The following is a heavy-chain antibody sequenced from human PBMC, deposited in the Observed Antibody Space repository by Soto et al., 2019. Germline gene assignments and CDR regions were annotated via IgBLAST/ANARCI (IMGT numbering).Heavy chain of an antibody. CDR2: ISSSSSYI. CDR3: AILRVVPAAMEGYYYYYGMDV. J-gene: IGHJ6*02. V-gene: IGHV3-21*01. Sequence: EVQLVESGGGLVKPGGSLRLSCAASGFTFSSYSMNWVRQAPGKGLEWVSSISSSSSYIYYADSVKGRFTISRDNAKNSLYLQMNSLRAEDTAVYYCAILRVVPAAMEGYYYYYGMDVWGQGTTVTVSS. CDR1: GFTFSSYS. D-gene: IGHD2-2*01.